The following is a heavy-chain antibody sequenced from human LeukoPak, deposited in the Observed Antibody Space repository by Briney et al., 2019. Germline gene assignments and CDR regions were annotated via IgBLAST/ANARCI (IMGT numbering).Heavy chain of an antibody. D-gene: IGHD2-2*01. CDR1: GGSISSYY. J-gene: IGHJ4*02. Sequence: PSETLSLTCTVSGGSISSYYWSWIRQPPGKGLEWIGYIYYSGSTNYNPSLKSRVTISVDTSKNQFSLKLSSVTAEDTAVYYCARRSTRTTWYFDYWGQGTLVTVSS. CDR3: ARRSTRTTWYFDY. V-gene: IGHV4-59*01. CDR2: IYYSGST.